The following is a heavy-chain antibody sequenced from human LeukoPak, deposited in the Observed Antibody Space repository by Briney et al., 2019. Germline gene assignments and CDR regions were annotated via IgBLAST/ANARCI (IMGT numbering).Heavy chain of an antibody. V-gene: IGHV3-21*04. CDR2: ISSSSSYI. CDR3: ARENSRPYGDSPGGWFDP. CDR1: GFTFSSYS. J-gene: IGHJ5*02. D-gene: IGHD4-17*01. Sequence: GGSLRLSCAASGFTFSSYSMNWVRQAPGKGLEWVSSISSSSSYIYYADSVKGRFTISRDNAKNSLYLQMNSLRAEDTAVYYCARENSRPYGDSPGGWFDPWGQGTLVTVSS.